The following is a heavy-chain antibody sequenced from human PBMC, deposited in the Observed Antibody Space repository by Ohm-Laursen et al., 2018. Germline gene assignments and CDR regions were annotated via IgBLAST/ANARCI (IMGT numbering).Heavy chain of an antibody. V-gene: IGHV4-31*01. J-gene: IGHJ5*02. Sequence: SQTLSLTCTVSGGSISSGGYYWSWIRQHPGKGLEWIGYIYYSGSTYYNPSLKSLVTISVDTSKNQFSLKLSSMTAADTAVYYCARALYCSSTSCYTPHWFDPWGQGTLVTVSS. D-gene: IGHD2-2*02. CDR3: ARALYCSSTSCYTPHWFDP. CDR1: GGSISSGGYY. CDR2: IYYSGST.